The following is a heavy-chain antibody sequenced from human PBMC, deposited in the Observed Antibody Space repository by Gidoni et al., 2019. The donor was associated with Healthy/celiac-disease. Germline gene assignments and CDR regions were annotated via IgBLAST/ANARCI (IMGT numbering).Heavy chain of an antibody. CDR3: TTEVPRYGSGRGY. Sequence: EVQLVESGGGLVKPGGSLRLSCAASGFTFINAWMNWVRQAPGKGLEWVGRIKSKTDGGTTDYAAPVKGRFTISRDDSKNTLYLQMNSLKTEDTAVYYCTTEVPRYGSGRGYWGQGTLVTVSS. CDR1: GFTFINAW. J-gene: IGHJ4*02. CDR2: IKSKTDGGTT. D-gene: IGHD3-10*01. V-gene: IGHV3-15*07.